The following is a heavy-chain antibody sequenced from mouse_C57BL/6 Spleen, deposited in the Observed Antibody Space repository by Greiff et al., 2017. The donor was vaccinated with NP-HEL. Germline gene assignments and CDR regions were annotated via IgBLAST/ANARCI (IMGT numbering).Heavy chain of an antibody. V-gene: IGHV1-54*01. D-gene: IGHD1-1*02. Sequence: VKLQESGAELVRPGTSVKVSCKASGYAFTNYLIEWVKQRPGQGLEWIGVINPGSGGTNYNEKFKGKATLTADKSSSTAYMQLSSLTSEDSAVYFFARYGRDYAMDYWGQGTSVTVSS. J-gene: IGHJ4*01. CDR2: INPGSGGT. CDR3: ARYGRDYAMDY. CDR1: GYAFTNYL.